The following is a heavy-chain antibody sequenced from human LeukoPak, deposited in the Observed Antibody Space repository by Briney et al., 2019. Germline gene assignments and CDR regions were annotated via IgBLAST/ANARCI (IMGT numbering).Heavy chain of an antibody. J-gene: IGHJ4*02. CDR1: GFSFNTHA. Sequence: GGSLRLSCAASGFSFNTHAIHWVRQAPGKGLEWVAVISYDGNNKYYADSVKGRFTISRDNSKNTLYLQMNSLRGEDTAVYYCARGKGGFDYWGQGTLVTVSS. CDR2: ISYDGNNK. D-gene: IGHD3-16*01. V-gene: IGHV3-30-3*01. CDR3: ARGKGGFDY.